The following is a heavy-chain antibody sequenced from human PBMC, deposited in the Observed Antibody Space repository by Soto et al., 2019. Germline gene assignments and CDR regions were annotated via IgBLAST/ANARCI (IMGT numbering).Heavy chain of an antibody. Sequence: EVQLLESGGGLVQPGGSLRLSCAASGFTFSSYAMSWVRQAPGKGLEWVSAISGSGGSTYYADSVKGRFTISRDNSKNTLYLQMNSLKAEDTAVYYCAKSSNYYYYGMDVWGQGTTVTVSS. J-gene: IGHJ6*02. CDR3: AKSSNYYYYGMDV. CDR2: ISGSGGST. CDR1: GFTFSSYA. D-gene: IGHD2-2*01. V-gene: IGHV3-23*01.